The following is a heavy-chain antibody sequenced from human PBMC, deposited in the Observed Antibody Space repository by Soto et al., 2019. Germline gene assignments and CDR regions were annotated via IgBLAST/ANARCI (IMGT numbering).Heavy chain of an antibody. Sequence: SVKVSCKASGFTFTSSAVQWVRQARGQRLEWIGWIAVGSGNTNYAQKFQERVTITRDMSTSTAYMELSSLRSEDTAVYYCAADPGEDSSSYYYYGMDVWGQGTTVTVSS. CDR2: IAVGSGNT. D-gene: IGHD6-6*01. V-gene: IGHV1-58*01. CDR1: GFTFTSSA. J-gene: IGHJ6*02. CDR3: AADPGEDSSSYYYYGMDV.